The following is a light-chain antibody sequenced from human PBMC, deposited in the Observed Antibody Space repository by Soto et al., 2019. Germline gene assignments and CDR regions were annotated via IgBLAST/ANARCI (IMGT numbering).Light chain of an antibody. CDR3: QQTYSTPPT. Sequence: DIQMTQSPSSLSASVGHRVTITCRASQSISTYLNWYQQKAGLAPKLLIYAASSLQSGVPSRFSGSGSGTDFTLTISSLQPEDFATYYCQQTYSTPPTFGHGTKVDIK. J-gene: IGKJ1*01. V-gene: IGKV1-39*01. CDR1: QSISTY. CDR2: AAS.